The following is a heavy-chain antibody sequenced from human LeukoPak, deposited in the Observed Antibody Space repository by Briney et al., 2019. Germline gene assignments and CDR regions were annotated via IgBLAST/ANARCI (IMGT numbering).Heavy chain of an antibody. CDR2: ISTSGATT. J-gene: IGHJ4*02. Sequence: PGGSLRLSCAASGFIFSSYGMHWVRQAPGKGLEWVSLISTSGATTYNADSVKGRFTISRDNSKNTLYLQMNSLRAEDTAVYYCAREDNWNYHGLDYWGQGTLVTVSS. D-gene: IGHD1-7*01. V-gene: IGHV3-48*01. CDR3: AREDNWNYHGLDY. CDR1: GFIFSSYG.